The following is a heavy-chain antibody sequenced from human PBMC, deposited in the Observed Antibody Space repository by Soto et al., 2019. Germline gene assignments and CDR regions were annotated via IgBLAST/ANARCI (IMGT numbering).Heavy chain of an antibody. CDR1: GGSISSSSYY. D-gene: IGHD2-15*01. CDR3: ARYCSGGSCAYYYGMDV. V-gene: IGHV4-39*01. CDR2: IYYSGST. Sequence: SETLSLTCTVSGGSISSSSYYWGWIRQPPGKGLEWIGSIYYSGSTYYNPSLKSRVTISVDTSKNQFSLKLGSVTAADTAVYYCARYCSGGSCAYYYGMDVWGQGTTVTVSS. J-gene: IGHJ6*02.